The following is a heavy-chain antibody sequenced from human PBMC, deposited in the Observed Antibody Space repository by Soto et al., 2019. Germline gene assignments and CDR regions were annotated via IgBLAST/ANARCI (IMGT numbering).Heavy chain of an antibody. D-gene: IGHD6-13*01. V-gene: IGHV5-51*01. J-gene: IGHJ6*02. CDR3: ARTSAAGKYYYGMDV. CDR2: IYPGDSDT. CDR1: GYSCTSYW. Sequence: GESQKISCKGSGYSCTSYWVGWVRQMPGKGLEWMGIIYPGDSDTRYSPSFQGQVTISADKSISTAYLQWSSLKASDTAMYYCARTSAAGKYYYGMDVWGQGTTVTVSS.